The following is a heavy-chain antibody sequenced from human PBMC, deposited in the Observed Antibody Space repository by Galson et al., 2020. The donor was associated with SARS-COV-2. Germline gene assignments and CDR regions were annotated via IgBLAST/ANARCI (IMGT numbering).Heavy chain of an antibody. V-gene: IGHV3-23*05. CDR1: GFTLNNHA. Sequence: GESLKISCAASGFTLNNHAMSWVRQAPGKGLEWVSAIGSSSDTTYYVDSVKGRFTISRDNSKNTVYLEMNSLRADDTAVYYCAKGSSGWPYYFDYWGQGILVTVSS. J-gene: IGHJ4*02. CDR2: IGSSSDTT. D-gene: IGHD6-19*01. CDR3: AKGSSGWPYYFDY.